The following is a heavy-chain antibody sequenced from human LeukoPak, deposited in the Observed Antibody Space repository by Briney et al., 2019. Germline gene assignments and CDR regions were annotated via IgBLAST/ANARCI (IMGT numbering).Heavy chain of an antibody. V-gene: IGHV4-31*03. CDR2: IYYSGST. J-gene: IGHJ3*02. CDR3: ATRYGDSLDAFDI. D-gene: IGHD3-10*01. Sequence: SQTLSLTCTVSGGSISSGGYYWSWIRQHPGKGLEWIGYIYYSGSTYYNPSLKSRVTISVDTSKNQFSLKLSSVTAADTAVYYCATRYGDSLDAFDIWGQGTMATVSS. CDR1: GGSISSGGYY.